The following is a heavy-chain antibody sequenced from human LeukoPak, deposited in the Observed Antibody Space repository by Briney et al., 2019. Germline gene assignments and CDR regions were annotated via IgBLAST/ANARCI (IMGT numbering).Heavy chain of an antibody. D-gene: IGHD6-13*01. CDR3: AKEVSSSWYKGWFDP. CDR2: KWYDGSNK. V-gene: IGHV3-33*06. Sequence: PGRSLRLSCAASGFTFSSYGMHWVRQAPGKGLEWVAVKWYDGSNKYYADSVKGRFTISRDNSKNTLYLQMNSLRAEDTAVYYCAKEVSSSWYKGWFDPWGQGTLVTVSS. J-gene: IGHJ5*02. CDR1: GFTFSSYG.